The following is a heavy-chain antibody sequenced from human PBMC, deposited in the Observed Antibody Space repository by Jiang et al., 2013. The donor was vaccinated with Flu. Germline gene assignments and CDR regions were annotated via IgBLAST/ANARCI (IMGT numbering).Heavy chain of an antibody. V-gene: IGHV4-61*01. D-gene: IGHD3-3*01. CDR3: ARDYDFWTTGGGLDV. J-gene: IGHJ6*02. CDR1: GGSIISEKSY. CDR2: VYYSGST. Sequence: GPGLVKPAETLSLRCSVSGGSIISEKSYWGWIRQPPGKGLEWIGHVYYSGSTKYNPSLKSRVTISVDTSKNQFSLKLSSVTAADTAVYYCARDYDFWTTGGGLDVWGQGATVTVSS.